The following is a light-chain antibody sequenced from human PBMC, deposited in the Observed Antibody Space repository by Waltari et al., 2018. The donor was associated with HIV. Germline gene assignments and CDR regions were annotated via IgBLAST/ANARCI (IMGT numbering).Light chain of an antibody. Sequence: QSVLTQPPSASGTPGQRVTISCSGSSSNIGSNSVYWYQQLPGTAPKLLSSRNNQRPSGVPDRFSGSMSGTSASLAISGLRSEDEAHYYCAAWDDSLSGRVFGEGTKLTVL. V-gene: IGLV1-47*01. CDR2: RNN. CDR3: AAWDDSLSGRV. CDR1: SSNIGSNS. J-gene: IGLJ3*02.